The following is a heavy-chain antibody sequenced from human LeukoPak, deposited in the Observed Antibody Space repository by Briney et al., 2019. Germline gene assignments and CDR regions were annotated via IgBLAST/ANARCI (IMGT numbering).Heavy chain of an antibody. J-gene: IGHJ4*02. CDR3: ARGRRDDSSGYLFDY. V-gene: IGHV1-8*01. CDR2: MNPNSSNT. D-gene: IGHD3-22*01. CDR1: GYTFTSYD. Sequence: GASVKVSCKASGYTFTSYDINWVRQATGQGLEWMGWMNPNSSNTGYAQKFQGRVTMTRNTSISTAYMELSSLRSEDTAVYYCARGRRDDSSGYLFDYWGQGTLVTVSS.